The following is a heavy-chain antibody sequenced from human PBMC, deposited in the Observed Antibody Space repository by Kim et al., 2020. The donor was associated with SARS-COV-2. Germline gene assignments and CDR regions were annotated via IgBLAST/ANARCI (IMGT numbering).Heavy chain of an antibody. J-gene: IGHJ4*02. D-gene: IGHD3-10*01. CDR3: ARGTMVRGETFDY. V-gene: IGHV4-34*01. Sequence: STPSLKSRVTISVDTSKNQFSLELSSVTAADTAVYYCARGTMVRGETFDYWGQGTLVTVSS.